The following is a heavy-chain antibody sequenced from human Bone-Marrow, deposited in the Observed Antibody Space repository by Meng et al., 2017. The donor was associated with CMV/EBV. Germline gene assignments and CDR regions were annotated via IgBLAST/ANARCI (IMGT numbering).Heavy chain of an antibody. V-gene: IGHV1-2*02. J-gene: IGHJ4*02. CDR2: TDPNRGAT. CDR3: AKRDWSGYYYYFDY. CDR1: GYTFPDYY. Sequence: ASVKVSCKASGYTFPDYYIHWVRQAPGQGLEWMGWTDPNRGATHYAQKFQGRVTMTRDTSISTAYMELSRLRSDDTAVYYCAKRDWSGYYYYFDYWGQGTLVTVSS. D-gene: IGHD3-3*01.